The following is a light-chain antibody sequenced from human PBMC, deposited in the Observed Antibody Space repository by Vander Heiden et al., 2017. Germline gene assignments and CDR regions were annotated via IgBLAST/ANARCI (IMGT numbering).Light chain of an antibody. CDR3: RSADGSGTSWV. CDR1: ELAKHY. V-gene: IGLV3-25*03. CDR2: KES. J-gene: IGLJ3*02. Sequence: SYELTQPPSVSVSPGQTARITGAGDELAKHYAYWYQQKPGGTPVLVRYKESARPSGVPEEFSGSSSGRTVALTISEVQAEDEADDYCRSADGSGTSWVFGGGTKLTVL.